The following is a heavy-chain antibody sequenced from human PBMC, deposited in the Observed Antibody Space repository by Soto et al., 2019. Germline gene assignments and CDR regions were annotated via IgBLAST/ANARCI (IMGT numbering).Heavy chain of an antibody. CDR1: VGSISIGGYY. CDR2: IYYSGST. V-gene: IGHV4-31*03. CDR3: AREGYSYGYDWFDP. D-gene: IGHD5-18*01. J-gene: IGHJ5*02. Sequence: SETLSITCTFSVGSISIGGYYWSWIRQHPGKGLEWIGYIYYSGSTYYNPSLKSRVTISVDTSKNQFSLKLSSVTAADTAVYYCAREGYSYGYDWFDPWGQGTMVTVSS.